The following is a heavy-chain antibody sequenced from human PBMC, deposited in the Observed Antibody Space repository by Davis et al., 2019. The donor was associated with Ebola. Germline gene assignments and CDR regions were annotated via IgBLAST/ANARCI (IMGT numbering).Heavy chain of an antibody. CDR2: INPNSGGT. CDR3: ALARAKYCSGGSCYYYYYGMDV. V-gene: IGHV1-2*04. CDR1: VYTFTGYY. D-gene: IGHD2-15*01. J-gene: IGHJ6*02. Sequence: ASVNVSCKASVYTFTGYYMHWVRQPPGQGLEWMGWINPNSGGTNYAQKFQGWVTMTRDTSISTAYMELSRLRSDDTAVYYCALARAKYCSGGSCYYYYYGMDVWGQGTTVTVSS.